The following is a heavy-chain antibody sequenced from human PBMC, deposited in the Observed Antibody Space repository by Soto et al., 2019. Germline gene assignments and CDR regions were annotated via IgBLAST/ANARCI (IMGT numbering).Heavy chain of an antibody. CDR1: GYTFTGYY. CDR2: INPNSGGT. D-gene: IGHD5-18*01. Sequence: ASVKVSCKASGYTFTGYYMHWVRPAPGQGLEWMGWINPNSGGTNYAQKFQGWVTMTRDTSISTAYMELSRLRSDDTAVYYCARELLDKAMVIGEDDYYYYYMDVWGKGTTVTVSS. CDR3: ARELLDKAMVIGEDDYYYYYMDV. V-gene: IGHV1-2*04. J-gene: IGHJ6*03.